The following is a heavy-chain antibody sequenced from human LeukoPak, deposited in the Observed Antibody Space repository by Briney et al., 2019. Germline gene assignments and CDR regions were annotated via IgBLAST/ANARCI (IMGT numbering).Heavy chain of an antibody. CDR2: IASKTYGETT. Sequence: GGSLRLSCTASGFSIVDYALSWFRLAPGEGLEWVGYIASKTYGETTQYAASVKGRFFISRDDSKNIAYLQMNSPKTGDTAVYYCTRNTDKALHYDYWGQGTLVTVSS. D-gene: IGHD5-18*01. CDR1: GFSIVDYA. CDR3: TRNTDKALHYDY. J-gene: IGHJ4*02. V-gene: IGHV3-49*03.